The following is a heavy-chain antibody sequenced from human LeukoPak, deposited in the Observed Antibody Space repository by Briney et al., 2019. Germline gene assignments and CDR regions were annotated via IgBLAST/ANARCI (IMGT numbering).Heavy chain of an antibody. CDR1: GFTFSSYA. Sequence: GGSLRLSCVASGFTFSSYAMSWVRQAPGKGLEWVSAISGSGGSTYYADSVKGRFTISRDNSKNTLYLQMNSLRAEDTAVYYCAKRGLRPVGYFDYWGQGTLVTVSS. J-gene: IGHJ4*02. D-gene: IGHD4-17*01. V-gene: IGHV3-23*01. CDR2: ISGSGGST. CDR3: AKRGLRPVGYFDY.